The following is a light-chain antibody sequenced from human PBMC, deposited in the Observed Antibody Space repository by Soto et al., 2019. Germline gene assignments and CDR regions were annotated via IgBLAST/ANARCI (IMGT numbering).Light chain of an antibody. CDR3: AAWDDSLHGYVV. CDR1: SSNIGSNT. V-gene: IGLV1-44*01. J-gene: IGLJ2*01. CDR2: TNN. Sequence: QSVLTQPPSASGTPGQRVTISCSGSSSNIGSNTVNWYQQLPGTAPKLLIYTNNLRPSGVPDRFSGSKSGTSASLAISGLQSEDEADYYCAAWDDSLHGYVVFGGGTQLTVL.